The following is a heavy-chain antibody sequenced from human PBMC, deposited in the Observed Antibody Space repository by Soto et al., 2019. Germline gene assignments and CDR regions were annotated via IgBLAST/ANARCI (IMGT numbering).Heavy chain of an antibody. CDR3: ARDLASSWYGDFDY. J-gene: IGHJ4*02. CDR1: GYTFTSYG. D-gene: IGHD6-13*01. CDR2: ISAYNGNT. Sequence: QVPLVQSGAEVKKPGASVKVSCKASGYTFTSYGISWVRQAPGQGREWMGWISAYNGNTNYAQKLQGRVTRTTDTSTSTAYMELRSLRSDDTAVYYCARDLASSWYGDFDYWGQGTLVTVSS. V-gene: IGHV1-18*01.